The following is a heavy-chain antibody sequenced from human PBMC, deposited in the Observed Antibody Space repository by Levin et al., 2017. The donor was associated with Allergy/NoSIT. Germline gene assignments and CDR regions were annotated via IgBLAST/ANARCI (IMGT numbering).Heavy chain of an antibody. CDR1: GDSVSSHY. D-gene: IGHD4-17*01. J-gene: IGHJ3*02. V-gene: IGHV4-59*02. Sequence: SETLSLTCTVSGDSVSSHYWNWIRQPPGKGLEWIGYVSNSGNTNFNPSLKSRVTMSVDTSKNQFSLKLSSVTAADTPVYYCARYGVYGKGTFDIWGQGTMVTVSS. CDR3: ARYGVYGKGTFDI. CDR2: VSNSGNT.